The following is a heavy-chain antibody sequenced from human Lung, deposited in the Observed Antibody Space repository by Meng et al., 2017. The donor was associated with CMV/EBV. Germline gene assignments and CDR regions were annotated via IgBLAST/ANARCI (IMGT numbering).Heavy chain of an antibody. V-gene: IGHV2-26*01. CDR2: IFSNDEK. CDR1: GLSLSNARMG. CDR3: ARGLADYDFWSGYHNYYGRDV. Sequence: SGPTLAKPKETLTLTCTVSGLSLSNARMGVSWIRQPPGKALEWLALIFSNDEKSYSTSLESRLTISKDTTKSQVVLTMTNMDPVDTATYYCARGLADYDFWSGYHNYYGRDVWGQETTVTVSS. D-gene: IGHD3-3*01. J-gene: IGHJ6*02.